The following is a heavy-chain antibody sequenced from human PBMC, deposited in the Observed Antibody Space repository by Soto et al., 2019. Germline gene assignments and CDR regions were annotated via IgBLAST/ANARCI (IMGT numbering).Heavy chain of an antibody. J-gene: IGHJ4*02. CDR2: IIPIFGTA. V-gene: IGHV1-69*01. CDR1: GGTFSSYA. CDR3: ASGEGYSYGYWYFDY. Sequence: QVQLVQSGAEVKKPWSSVKVSCKASGGTFSSYAISWVRQAPGQGLEWMGGIIPIFGTANYAQKFQGRVTINADESTSTAYMELRSLRSEDTAVYYCASGEGYSYGYWYFDYWGQGTLGTVSS. D-gene: IGHD5-18*01.